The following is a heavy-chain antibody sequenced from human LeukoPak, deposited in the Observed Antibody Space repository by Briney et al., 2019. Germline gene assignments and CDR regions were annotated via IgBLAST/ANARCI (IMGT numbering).Heavy chain of an antibody. Sequence: SETLSLTCAVYGGSFSGYYWSWIRQPPGKGLEWIGSIYYSGSTYYSPSLKSRVTISVDTSKNQFSLKLSSVTAADTAVYYCARRHYYDSSGYYHYFDYWGQGTLVTVSS. D-gene: IGHD3-22*01. V-gene: IGHV4-34*01. CDR2: IYYSGST. CDR3: ARRHYYDSSGYYHYFDY. CDR1: GGSFSGYY. J-gene: IGHJ4*02.